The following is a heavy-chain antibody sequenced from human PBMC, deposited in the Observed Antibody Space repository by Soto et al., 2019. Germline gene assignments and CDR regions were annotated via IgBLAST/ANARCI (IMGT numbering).Heavy chain of an antibody. V-gene: IGHV1-69*02. D-gene: IGHD3-22*01. Sequence: QVQLVQSGAEVKKPGSSVKVSCKASGGTFSSYTISWVRQAPGQGLEWMGRIIPILGIANYAQKFQGRVTITADKSTSTAYMELSSLRSEDTAVYYCATGEIVVVKRLVGWGQGTLVTVSS. CDR3: ATGEIVVVKRLVG. CDR1: GGTFSSYT. J-gene: IGHJ4*02. CDR2: IIPILGIA.